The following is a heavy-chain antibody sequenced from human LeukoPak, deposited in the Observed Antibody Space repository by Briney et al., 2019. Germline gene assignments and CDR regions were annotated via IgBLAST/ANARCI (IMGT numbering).Heavy chain of an antibody. CDR1: GGSISSSSYY. D-gene: IGHD2-15*01. V-gene: IGHV4-39*01. CDR3: ARHFYCSSGSCYLGYFDY. Sequence: SETLSLTCTVSGGSISSSSYYWGWIRQPPGKGLEWIGSIYYSGSTYYNPSLKSRVTISVDTSKNQFSLKLSSVTAADTAVYCCARHFYCSSGSCYLGYFDYWGQGTLVTVSS. CDR2: IYYSGST. J-gene: IGHJ4*02.